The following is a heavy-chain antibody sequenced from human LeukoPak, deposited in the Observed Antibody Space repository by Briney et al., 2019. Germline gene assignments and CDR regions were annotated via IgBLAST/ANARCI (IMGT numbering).Heavy chain of an antibody. CDR3: ARDYRGSESPSIY. CDR2: IIPIFGTA. J-gene: IGHJ4*02. CDR1: GGTFSSYA. V-gene: IGHV1-69*06. Sequence: ASVKVSCKASGGTFSSYAISWVRQAPGQGLEWMGGIIPIFGTANYAQKFQGRVTITADKSTSTACMELSSLRSEDTAVYYCARDYRGSESPSIYWGQGTLVTVSS. D-gene: IGHD3-10*01.